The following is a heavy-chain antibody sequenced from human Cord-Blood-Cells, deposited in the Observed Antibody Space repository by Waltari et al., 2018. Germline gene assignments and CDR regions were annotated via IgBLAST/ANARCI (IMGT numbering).Heavy chain of an antibody. CDR2: IYYSGST. Sequence: QVQLQESGPGLVKPSQTLSLTCTVSGGSIRSGGYYCTWIRQHPGKGPEWIGYIYYSGSTYYNPSLKSRVTISVDTSKNQFSLKLSSVTAADTAVYYCAREDSNYNWFDPWGQGTLVTVSS. J-gene: IGHJ5*02. CDR3: AREDSNYNWFDP. CDR1: GGSIRSGGYY. V-gene: IGHV4-31*03. D-gene: IGHD4-4*01.